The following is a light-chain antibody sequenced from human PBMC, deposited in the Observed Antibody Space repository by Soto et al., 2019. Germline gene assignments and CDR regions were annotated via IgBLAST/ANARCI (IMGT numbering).Light chain of an antibody. CDR1: QSVSTY. Sequence: EIVLTQSPATLSLSPGEGATLSCRASQSVSTYLAWYQQKPGQAPRLLIYGASTRATGIPARFTGSGSGTDFTLTISSLQPEDFATYFCQQSYTTPITFGQGTRLEIK. CDR2: GAS. J-gene: IGKJ5*01. CDR3: QQSYTTPIT. V-gene: IGKV3-11*01.